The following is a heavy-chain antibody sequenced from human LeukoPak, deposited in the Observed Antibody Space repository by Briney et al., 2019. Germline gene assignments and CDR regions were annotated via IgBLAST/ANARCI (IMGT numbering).Heavy chain of an antibody. CDR3: ARDESRELHFDY. D-gene: IGHD1-26*01. CDR1: GYTFTGYY. J-gene: IGHJ4*02. CDR2: INPNSGGT. V-gene: IGHV1-2*02. Sequence: ASVKVSCKASGYTFTGYYMHWVRQAPGQGLEWMGWINPNSGGTNYARKFQGRVTMTRDTSISTAYMELSRLRSDDTAVYYCARDESRELHFDYWGQGTLVTVSS.